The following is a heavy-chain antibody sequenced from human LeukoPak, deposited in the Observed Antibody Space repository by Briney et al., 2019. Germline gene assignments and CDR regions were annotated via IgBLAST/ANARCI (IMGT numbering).Heavy chain of an antibody. CDR3: ARGIAVAGNY. J-gene: IGHJ4*02. V-gene: IGHV1-69*04. CDR1: GGIFSSYA. Sequence: SVKVSCKASGGIFSSYAISWVRQAPGQGLEWMGRIIPILGIANYAQKFQGRVTITADKSTSTAYMELRSLRSDDTAVYYCARGIAVAGNYWGQGTLVTVSS. CDR2: IIPILGIA. D-gene: IGHD6-19*01.